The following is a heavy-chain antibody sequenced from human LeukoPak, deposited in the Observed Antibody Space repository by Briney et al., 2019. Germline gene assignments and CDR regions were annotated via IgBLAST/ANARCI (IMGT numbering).Heavy chain of an antibody. CDR3: AWSLAYCGGDCYYYGMDV. D-gene: IGHD2-21*01. V-gene: IGHV1-69*02. CDR2: IIPILGIA. J-gene: IGHJ6*02. Sequence: ASVKVSCKASGYTFTGYYIHWVRQAPGQGLEWMGRIIPILGIANYAQKFQGRVTITADKSTSTAYMELSSLRSEDTAVYYCAWSLAYCGGDCYYYGMDVWGQGTTVTVSS. CDR1: GYTFTGYY.